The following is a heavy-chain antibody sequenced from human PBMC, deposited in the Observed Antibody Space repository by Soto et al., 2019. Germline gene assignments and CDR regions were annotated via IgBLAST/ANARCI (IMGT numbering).Heavy chain of an antibody. CDR1: GYTFTSYG. D-gene: IGHD3-9*01. CDR3: ARDYYDILTGYSYYYYYGMDV. Sequence: QVQLVQSGAEVKKPGASVKVSCKASGYTFTSYGISWVRQAPGQGLEWMGWISAYNGNTNYAQKLQGRVTMTTDTSTSTAYMELRSLRSDVTAVYYCARDYYDILTGYSYYYYYGMDVWGQGTTVTVSS. V-gene: IGHV1-18*01. J-gene: IGHJ6*02. CDR2: ISAYNGNT.